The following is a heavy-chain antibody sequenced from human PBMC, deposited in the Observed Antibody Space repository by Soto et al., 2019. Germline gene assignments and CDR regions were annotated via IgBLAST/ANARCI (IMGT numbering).Heavy chain of an antibody. D-gene: IGHD5-18*01. CDR3: AKERRYSFDALDL. J-gene: IGHJ3*01. CDR2: ISYDGSDK. CDR1: GFTFNFYG. Sequence: PGGSLRLSCDASGFTFNFYGMHWVRQAPGKGLEWVAVISYDGSDKYYADSVRGRFTISRDNTKNTVWLQMNSLRGEDTAVYYCAKERRYSFDALDLWGQGTFVTVS. V-gene: IGHV3-30*18.